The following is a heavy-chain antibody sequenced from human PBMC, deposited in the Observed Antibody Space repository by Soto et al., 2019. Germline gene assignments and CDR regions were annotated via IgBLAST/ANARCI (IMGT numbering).Heavy chain of an antibody. J-gene: IGHJ4*02. Sequence: SETLSLTCPVSGGSISSYYWSWIRQPPGKGLEWIGYIYYSGSTNYNPSLKSRVTISVDTSKNQFSLKLNSMTAADTAVYYCARHNYGSGSTYFDYWGQGTLVTVPS. CDR1: GGSISSYY. CDR2: IYYSGST. CDR3: ARHNYGSGSTYFDY. D-gene: IGHD3-10*01. V-gene: IGHV4-59*08.